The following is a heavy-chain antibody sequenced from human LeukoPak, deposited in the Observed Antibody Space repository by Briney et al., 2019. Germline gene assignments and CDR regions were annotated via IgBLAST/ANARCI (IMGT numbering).Heavy chain of an antibody. J-gene: IGHJ4*02. V-gene: IGHV4-59*01. CDR3: ARVLVFYHDRIGYYYSLYFDS. CDR2: IDDLKVT. Sequence: PLEALSLTCTVSGGSISSYYWSWIRQPPGKGLEWIGYIDDLKVTNYNPSLKSRVTILLDTSKNQFSLRLTSVTAADTAVYYCARVLVFYHDRIGYYYSLYFDSWGQGTLVTVST. D-gene: IGHD3-22*01. CDR1: GGSISSYY.